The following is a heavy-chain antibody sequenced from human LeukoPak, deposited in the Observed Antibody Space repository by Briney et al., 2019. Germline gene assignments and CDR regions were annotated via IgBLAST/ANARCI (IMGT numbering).Heavy chain of an antibody. D-gene: IGHD5-18*01. V-gene: IGHV3-20*04. Sequence: PGGSLRLSCAASGFTFDDYGMSWVRQAPGKGLEWVSGINWNGGSTGYADSVKGRFTISRDNAKNSLYLQMNSLRAEDTALYFCARGAEVQLWSYYFDYWGQGTLVTVSS. CDR2: INWNGGST. CDR1: GFTFDDYG. CDR3: ARGAEVQLWSYYFDY. J-gene: IGHJ4*02.